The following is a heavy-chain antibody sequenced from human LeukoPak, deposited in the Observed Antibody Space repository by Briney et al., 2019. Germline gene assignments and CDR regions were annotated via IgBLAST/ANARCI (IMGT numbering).Heavy chain of an antibody. J-gene: IGHJ4*02. Sequence: PGGSLRLSCAASGLPFNNYALTWIRQAPGKGLELIGRSKNNDGAYSTVYAASVKGRFTFSRDDPKNSLYLQMNSLTTEDTAVYYCTRIFYYGTRCYYPDFWGQGTLVTVSS. CDR1: GLPFNNYA. V-gene: IGHV3-72*01. CDR2: SKNNDGAYST. CDR3: TRIFYYGTRCYYPDF. D-gene: IGHD3-10*01.